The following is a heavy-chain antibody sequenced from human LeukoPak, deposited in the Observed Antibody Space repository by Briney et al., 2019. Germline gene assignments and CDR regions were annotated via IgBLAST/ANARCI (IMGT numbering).Heavy chain of an antibody. D-gene: IGHD1-14*01. CDR2: IGTTDNT. J-gene: IGHJ4*02. CDR3: TRNRAHNGTWPPDY. Sequence: GGSLRLSCATSGFAFSTYDMHWVRQPIGKGLERVSGIGTTDNTYYAGSVEGRFTISREDAKNSVYLQMDSLRAEDTAVYYCTRNRAHNGTWPPDYWGQGTLVTVSS. CDR1: GFAFSTYD. V-gene: IGHV3-13*01.